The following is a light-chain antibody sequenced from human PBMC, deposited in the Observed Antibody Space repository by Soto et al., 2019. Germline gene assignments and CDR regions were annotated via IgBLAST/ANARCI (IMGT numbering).Light chain of an antibody. J-gene: IGKJ2*01. Sequence: DIVMTQSPDSLAVSLGERATINCKSSQTVLYSSNNKNYLVWYQQKPGQPPKLLLSWASTREAGVPDRFSGSGSGTDFTLTINSLQAKDVAVYYCQQFYNTPYTFGQGTKLEIK. CDR2: WAS. CDR1: QTVLYSSNNKNY. CDR3: QQFYNTPYT. V-gene: IGKV4-1*01.